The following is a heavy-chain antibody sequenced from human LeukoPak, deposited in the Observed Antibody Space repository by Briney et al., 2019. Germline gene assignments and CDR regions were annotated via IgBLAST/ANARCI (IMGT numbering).Heavy chain of an antibody. V-gene: IGHV3-48*03. J-gene: IGHJ4*02. CDR3: ARDSLDYDLLTGSTTFDY. CDR1: GFTFSSYE. Sequence: GGSLRLSYAASGFTFSSYEMNWVRQAPGKGLEWVSYITHSGNNIYHADSVQRRFTISRDNAKISLYLQMNSLRAEDTAIYYCARDSLDYDLLTGSTTFDYWGQGTLVTVSS. CDR2: ITHSGNNI. D-gene: IGHD3-9*01.